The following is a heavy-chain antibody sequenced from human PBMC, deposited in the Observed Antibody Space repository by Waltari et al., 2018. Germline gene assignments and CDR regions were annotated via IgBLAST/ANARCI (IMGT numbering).Heavy chain of an antibody. V-gene: IGHV3-33*06. CDR3: AKSYYGSGSYYYYYYMDV. J-gene: IGHJ6*03. CDR2: IWYDGSNK. CDR1: GFTFSSYG. D-gene: IGHD3-10*01. Sequence: QVQLVESGGGVVQPGRSLRLSCAASGFTFSSYGMHWVRQAPGKGLEWVAVIWYDGSNKYYADSVKGRFTISRDNSKNTLYLQMNSLRAEDTAVYYCAKSYYGSGSYYYYYYMDVWGKGTTVTVSS.